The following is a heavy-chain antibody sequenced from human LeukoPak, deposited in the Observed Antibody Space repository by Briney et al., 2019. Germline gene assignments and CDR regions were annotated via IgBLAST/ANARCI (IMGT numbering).Heavy chain of an antibody. CDR3: ARWYYYDSSGFYDYFQH. CDR1: GYISTSYW. CDR2: IYPGDSAT. J-gene: IGHJ1*01. Sequence: GESLKISCKGSGYISTSYWIGWVRQMPGKGLEWMGIIYPGDSATRYSPSFQGQVTISADKSISTAYLQWSSLKASDTAMYYCARWYYYDSSGFYDYFQHWGQGTLVTVSS. V-gene: IGHV5-51*01. D-gene: IGHD3-22*01.